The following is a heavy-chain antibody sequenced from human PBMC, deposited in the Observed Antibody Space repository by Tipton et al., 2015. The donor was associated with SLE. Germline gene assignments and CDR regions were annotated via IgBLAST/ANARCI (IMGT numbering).Heavy chain of an antibody. Sequence: SLRLSCAASGFTFSSYWMNWVRQAPGKGLEWVANINQAGAEKYYVDSVKGRFTISRDNPKKSLYLQLNSLRAEDTAVYYCVRVDDFNDSFDIWGQGTMVTVSS. J-gene: IGHJ3*02. D-gene: IGHD3-3*01. CDR1: GFTFSSYW. V-gene: IGHV3-7*01. CDR2: INQAGAEK. CDR3: VRVDDFNDSFDI.